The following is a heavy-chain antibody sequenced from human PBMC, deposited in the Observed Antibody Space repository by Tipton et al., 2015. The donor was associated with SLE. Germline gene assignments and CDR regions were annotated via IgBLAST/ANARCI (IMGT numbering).Heavy chain of an antibody. V-gene: IGHV4-61*08. CDR3: ARALRELQGYYYYYMDV. CDR2: IYYSGST. Sequence: TLSLTCTVAGGSISSGAYYWGWVRQHPGKGLEWIGYIYYSGSTNYNPSLKSRVTISVDTSKNQFSLKLSSVTAADTAVYYCARALRELQGYYYYYMDVWGKGTTVTVSS. J-gene: IGHJ6*03. D-gene: IGHD1-26*01. CDR1: GGSISSGAYY.